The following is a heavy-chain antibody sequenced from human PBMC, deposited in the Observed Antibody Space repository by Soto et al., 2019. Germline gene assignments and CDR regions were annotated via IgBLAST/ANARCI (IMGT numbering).Heavy chain of an antibody. CDR3: ARDVWDSSGYYLDY. CDR2: IKNDGTDA. D-gene: IGHD3-22*01. Sequence: HPGGSLRLSCAASGFTFSTYGIHWVRQAPGKGLEWAAVIKNDGTDAWYADSVKGRFTISRDNSRNTVFLQMNSLRDEDTVVYYCARDVWDSSGYYLDYWGQGTLVTVSS. V-gene: IGHV3-33*05. J-gene: IGHJ4*02. CDR1: GFTFSTYG.